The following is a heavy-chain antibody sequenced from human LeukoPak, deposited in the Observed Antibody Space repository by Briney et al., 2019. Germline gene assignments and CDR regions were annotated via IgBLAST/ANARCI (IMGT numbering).Heavy chain of an antibody. CDR2: INHSGST. Sequence: ASETLSLTCAVYGGSFSGYYWSWIRQPPGKGLEWTGEINHSGSTNYNPSLKSRVTISVDTSKNQFSLKLSSVTAADTAVYYCARRRGGEYYYDSSGYYYGQFDYWGQGTLVTVSS. CDR1: GGSFSGYY. J-gene: IGHJ4*02. D-gene: IGHD3-22*01. V-gene: IGHV4-34*01. CDR3: ARRRGGEYYYDSSGYYYGQFDY.